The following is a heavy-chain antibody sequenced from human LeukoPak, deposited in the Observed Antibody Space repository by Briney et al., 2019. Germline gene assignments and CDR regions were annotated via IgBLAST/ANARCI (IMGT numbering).Heavy chain of an antibody. Sequence: PGGSLRLSCAASGFTFSDYYMSWIRQAPGKGLEWVSYISSSSSYTNYADSVKGRFTISRDNAKNSLYLQMNSLRAEDTAVYYCARDHTYDSSGYDVVWFDPWGQGTLVTVSS. CDR2: ISSSSSYT. V-gene: IGHV3-11*06. CDR3: ARDHTYDSSGYDVVWFDP. CDR1: GFTFSDYY. J-gene: IGHJ5*02. D-gene: IGHD3-22*01.